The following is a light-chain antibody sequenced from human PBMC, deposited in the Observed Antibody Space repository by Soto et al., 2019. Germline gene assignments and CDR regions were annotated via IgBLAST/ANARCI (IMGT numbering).Light chain of an antibody. CDR2: GTS. J-gene: IGKJ1*01. CDR1: QSVSSNS. Sequence: EIVLTQSPGTLSLSPGESATLSCRASQSVSSNSLAWYRRNPGQPPSLLIYGTSTRATDIPRRLSGSGSGTDVTLTSTRLEPEDFAVYFCQQYGDSPSTFGHGTKVEVK. V-gene: IGKV3-20*01. CDR3: QQYGDSPST.